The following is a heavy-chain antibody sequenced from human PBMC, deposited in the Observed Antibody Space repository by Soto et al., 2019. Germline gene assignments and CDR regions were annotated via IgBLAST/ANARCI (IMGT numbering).Heavy chain of an antibody. CDR1: GFAFSSYG. V-gene: IGHV3-30*03. CDR3: VSDRGYGHASAPYS. J-gene: IGHJ4*02. CDR2: ISYDGSLQ. Sequence: QAQLVESGGCVVQPGRSLRLSCAASGFAFSSYGMHWVRQAPGTGLEWVAVISYDGSLQHYADSVKGRFTISRDNSKNMVLLQMSSLRAEDTAVYYCVSDRGYGHASAPYSWGQGTLVSVSS. D-gene: IGHD3-10*01.